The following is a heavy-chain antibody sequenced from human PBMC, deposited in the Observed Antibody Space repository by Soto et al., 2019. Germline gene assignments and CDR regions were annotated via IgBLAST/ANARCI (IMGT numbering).Heavy chain of an antibody. CDR1: GGSISSSSYY. J-gene: IGHJ5*02. CDR3: ARREYSGYDSAWFDP. Sequence: SETLSLTCTVSGGSISSSSYYWGWIRQPPGKGLEWIGSIYYSGSTYYNPSLKSRVTISVDTSKNQFSLKLSSVTAADTAVYYCARREYSGYDSAWFDPWGQGTLVTVSS. V-gene: IGHV4-39*01. D-gene: IGHD5-12*01. CDR2: IYYSGST.